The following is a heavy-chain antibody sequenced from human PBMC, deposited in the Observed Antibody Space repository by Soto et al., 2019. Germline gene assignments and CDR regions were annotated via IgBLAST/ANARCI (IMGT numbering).Heavy chain of an antibody. V-gene: IGHV4-39*01. Sequence: QLQLQESGPGLVKPSETLSLTCTVSGGSISSSSYYWGWIRQPPGKGLEWIGSIYYSGSTYYNPYLKSRVTISVDTSKNQFSLKLSSVTAADTAVYYCADLAFSGYSSSWYEVRGYWGQGTLVTVSS. J-gene: IGHJ4*02. CDR3: ADLAFSGYSSSWYEVRGY. CDR1: GGSISSSSYY. CDR2: IYYSGST. D-gene: IGHD6-13*01.